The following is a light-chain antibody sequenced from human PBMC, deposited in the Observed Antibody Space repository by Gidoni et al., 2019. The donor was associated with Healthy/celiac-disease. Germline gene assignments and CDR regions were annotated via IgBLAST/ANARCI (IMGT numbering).Light chain of an antibody. CDR3: KQYYSTPLT. V-gene: IGKV4-1*01. CDR2: WAS. CDR1: QSVLYSSNNKKY. J-gene: IGKJ4*01. Sequence: IVMTQSPASLAVSLGERATINCKSTQSVLYSSNNKKYLTWYQQKTGQPTTLLIYWASTREAGVTDRCSGSGSGTDFTLTISSLQAEDVEVYYCKQYYSTPLTFGGGTKVEIK.